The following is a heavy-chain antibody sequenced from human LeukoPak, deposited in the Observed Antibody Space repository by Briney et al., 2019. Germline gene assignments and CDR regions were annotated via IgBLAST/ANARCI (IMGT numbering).Heavy chain of an antibody. CDR3: AGPPVAAGGNVYFQH. V-gene: IGHV3-7*02. CDR2: IKPDGSAK. CDR1: GFTFSRYW. Sequence: GGSLRLSCAASGFTFSRYWMSWVRQAPGKGLEWVANIKPDGSAKYYVDSVKGRFTISGDNAKNSLYLQMNSLRAEDTAVYYCAGPPVAAGGNVYFQHWGQGTLVTVSS. D-gene: IGHD6-13*01. J-gene: IGHJ1*01.